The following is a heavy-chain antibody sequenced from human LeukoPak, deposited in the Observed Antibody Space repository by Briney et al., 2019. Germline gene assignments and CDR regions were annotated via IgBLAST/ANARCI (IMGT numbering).Heavy chain of an antibody. Sequence: GASVKVSCMASGYRFTNDDINWLRQATGQGLGWMGWMNPKSGKTAYAQKFQGRVTMTRNTSITTAYMELSRLRSDDTAVYYCARSPHILTGENFDYWGQGTLVTVSS. J-gene: IGHJ4*02. CDR1: GYRFTNDD. D-gene: IGHD3-9*01. V-gene: IGHV1-8*01. CDR3: ARSPHILTGENFDY. CDR2: MNPKSGKT.